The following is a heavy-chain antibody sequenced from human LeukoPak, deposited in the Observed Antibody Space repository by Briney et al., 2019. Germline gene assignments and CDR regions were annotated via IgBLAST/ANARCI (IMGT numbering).Heavy chain of an antibody. J-gene: IGHJ5*02. CDR2: ISAYNGNT. CDR1: GGTFSSYA. CDR3: ARGWRSGGSCYRFDP. Sequence: ASVKVSCKASGGTFSSYAISWVRQAPGQGLEWMGWISAYNGNTNYAQKLQGRVTMTTDTSTSTAYMELRSLRSDDTAVYYCARGWRSGGSCYRFDPWGQGTLVTVSS. V-gene: IGHV1-18*01. D-gene: IGHD2-15*01.